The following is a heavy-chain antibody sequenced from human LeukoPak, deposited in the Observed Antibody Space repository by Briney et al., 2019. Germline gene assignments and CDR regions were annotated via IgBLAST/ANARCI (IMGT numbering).Heavy chain of an antibody. CDR2: INHSGST. J-gene: IGHJ5*02. D-gene: IGHD6-13*01. CDR1: GGSFSGYY. CDR3: ARDPSSSWFSWFDP. Sequence: SETLSLTCAVYGGSFSGYYWSWIRQPPGKGLEWFGEINHSGSTNYNPSLKSRVTISVDTSKNQSSLKLGSVTAADTAVYYCARDPSSSWFSWFDPWGQGTLVTVSS. V-gene: IGHV4-34*01.